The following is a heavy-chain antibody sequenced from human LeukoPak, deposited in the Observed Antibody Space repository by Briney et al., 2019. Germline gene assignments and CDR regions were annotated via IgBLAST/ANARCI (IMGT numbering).Heavy chain of an antibody. CDR3: ATSTGGYSALYFHY. J-gene: IGHJ4*02. CDR2: ISGYNGDT. D-gene: IGHD3-22*01. Sequence: ASVKVSCKASGYTFTAYGISWVRQAPGQGLEWMGWISGYNGDTKYAQRFEGRVTMTTDTSTTTAFMDLRSLRSDDTAVYFCATSTGGYSALYFHYWGQGTLVSVSS. CDR1: GYTFTAYG. V-gene: IGHV1-18*01.